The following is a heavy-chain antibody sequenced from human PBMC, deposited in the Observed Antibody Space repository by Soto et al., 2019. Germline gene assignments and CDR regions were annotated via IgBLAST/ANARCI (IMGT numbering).Heavy chain of an antibody. Sequence: PSETLSLTCTVSGGSISSSSYYWGWIRQPPGKGLEWIGSIYYSGSTYYNPSLKSRVTISVDTSKNQFSLKLSSVTAADTAVYYRARHSRIRGREPSYYYYGMDVWGQGTTVTVSS. J-gene: IGHJ6*02. CDR3: ARHSRIRGREPSYYYYGMDV. CDR1: GGSISSSSYY. V-gene: IGHV4-39*01. D-gene: IGHD3-10*01. CDR2: IYYSGST.